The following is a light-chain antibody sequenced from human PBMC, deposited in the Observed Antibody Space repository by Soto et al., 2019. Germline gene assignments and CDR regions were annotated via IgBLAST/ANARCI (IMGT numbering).Light chain of an antibody. Sequence: SYELTQPPSVSVSPGQTASITCSGDKLGDKYACWYQQKPGQSPVLVIYQDSKRPSGIPERFSGSNSGNTPTLTISGTQAMDEADYYCQAWDSSTGVFGGGTKLTVL. CDR1: KLGDKY. V-gene: IGLV3-1*01. J-gene: IGLJ2*01. CDR3: QAWDSSTGV. CDR2: QDS.